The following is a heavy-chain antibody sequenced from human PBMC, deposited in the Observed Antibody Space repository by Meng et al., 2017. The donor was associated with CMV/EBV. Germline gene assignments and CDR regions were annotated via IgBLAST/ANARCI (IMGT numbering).Heavy chain of an antibody. CDR2: VDPEDGET. V-gene: IGHV1-69-2*01. CDR1: TFTDYY. Sequence: TFTDYYMQWVQQAPGKGLEWMGLVDPEDGETIYAEKFQGRVTITADTSTDTAYMELSSLRSEDTAVYYCATERYQLLPGRSNWFDPWGQGTLVTVSS. D-gene: IGHD2-2*01. J-gene: IGHJ5*02. CDR3: ATERYQLLPGRSNWFDP.